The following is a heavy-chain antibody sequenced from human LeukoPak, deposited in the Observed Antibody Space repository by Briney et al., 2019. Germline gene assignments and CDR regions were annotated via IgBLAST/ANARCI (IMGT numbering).Heavy chain of an antibody. Sequence: ASVKVSCKASGYTSTSYGISWVRQAPGQGLEWMGWISAYNGNTNYAQKLQGRVTMTTDTSTSTAYMELRSLRSDDTAVYYCARVTRSEGWFDPWGQGTLVTVSS. V-gene: IGHV1-18*01. CDR3: ARVTRSEGWFDP. J-gene: IGHJ5*02. CDR1: GYTSTSYG. CDR2: ISAYNGNT. D-gene: IGHD4-17*01.